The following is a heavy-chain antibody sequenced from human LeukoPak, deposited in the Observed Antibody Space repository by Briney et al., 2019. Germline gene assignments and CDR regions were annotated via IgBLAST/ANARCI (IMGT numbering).Heavy chain of an antibody. D-gene: IGHD4-11*01. CDR1: GGTFSSYA. CDR2: IIPIFGTA. V-gene: IGHV1-69*05. Sequence: ASVKVSRKASGGTFSSYAISWVRQAPGQGLEWMGGIIPIFGTANYAQKFQGRVTITTDESTSTAYMELSSLRSEDTAVYYCARLMTTVTMGGLWFDPWGQGTLVTVSS. CDR3: ARLMTTVTMGGLWFDP. J-gene: IGHJ5*02.